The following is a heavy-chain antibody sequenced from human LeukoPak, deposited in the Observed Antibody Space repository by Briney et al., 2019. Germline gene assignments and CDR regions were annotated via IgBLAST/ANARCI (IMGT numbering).Heavy chain of an antibody. CDR1: GYSFTSYW. CDR2: IYPSDSDT. J-gene: IGHJ4*02. D-gene: IGHD6-19*01. CDR3: ARQGVAGPLDY. V-gene: IGHV5-51*01. Sequence: GASLQISCQGSGYSFTSYWIGWVRRMPGKGLEWMGIIYPSDSDTTYSPSFQGQVTISADKSISTAYLQWSSLKASDTAMYYCARQGVAGPLDYWGQGTLVTVSS.